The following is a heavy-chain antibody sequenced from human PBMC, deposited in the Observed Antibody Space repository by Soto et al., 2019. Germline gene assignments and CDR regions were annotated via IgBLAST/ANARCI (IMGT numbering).Heavy chain of an antibody. CDR3: AREGLAGFWSGYYNYYFDY. Sequence: SEPLSLTCTVSGGSISSYYWSWIRQPPGKGLEWIGYIYYSGSTNYNPSLKSRVTISVDTSKNQFSLKLSSVTAADTAVYYCAREGLAGFWSGYYNYYFDYWGQGTLVTVSS. J-gene: IGHJ4*02. CDR1: GGSISSYY. CDR2: IYYSGST. D-gene: IGHD3-3*01. V-gene: IGHV4-59*01.